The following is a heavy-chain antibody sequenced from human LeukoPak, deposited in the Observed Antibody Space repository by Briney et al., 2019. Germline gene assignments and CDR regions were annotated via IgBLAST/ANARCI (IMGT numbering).Heavy chain of an antibody. D-gene: IGHD3-16*02. CDR1: GYTFTGYY. CDR3: ARVYYDYVWGSYRHTFDY. V-gene: IGHV1-2*02. J-gene: IGHJ4*02. Sequence: ASVKVSCKASGYTFTGYYMHWVRQAPGQGLEWMVWINPNSGGTNYAQKFQGRVTMTRDTSISTAYMELSRLRSDDTAVYYCARVYYDYVWGSYRHTFDYWGQGTLVTVSS. CDR2: INPNSGGT.